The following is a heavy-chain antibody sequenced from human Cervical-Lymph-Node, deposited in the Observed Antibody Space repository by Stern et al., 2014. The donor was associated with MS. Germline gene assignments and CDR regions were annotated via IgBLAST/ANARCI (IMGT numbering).Heavy chain of an antibody. V-gene: IGHV3-30*03. Sequence: VQLVESGGGVVQPGRSLTLSCAASGFSLSNSGMHWVRQAPGKGLEWVAVMPFVGGTKQYGESVKGRFSISRGMANNPLFLQMNSLRPEDTAVYYCMGVGDAMHVWGQGTTVIVSS. CDR3: MGVGDAMHV. J-gene: IGHJ6*02. CDR2: MPFVGGTK. CDR1: GFSLSNSG.